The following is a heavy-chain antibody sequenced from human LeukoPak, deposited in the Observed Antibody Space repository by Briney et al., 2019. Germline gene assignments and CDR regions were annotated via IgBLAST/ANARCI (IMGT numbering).Heavy chain of an antibody. CDR3: ARGQQLVLGYYYGMDV. Sequence: APVKVSCKASGYTFTSYDINWVRQATGQGLEWMGWMNPNSGNTGYAQKFQGRVTMTRNTSISTAYMELSSLRSEDTAVYYCARGQQLVLGYYYGMDVWGQGTTVTVSS. CDR2: MNPNSGNT. J-gene: IGHJ6*02. D-gene: IGHD6-13*01. V-gene: IGHV1-8*01. CDR1: GYTFTSYD.